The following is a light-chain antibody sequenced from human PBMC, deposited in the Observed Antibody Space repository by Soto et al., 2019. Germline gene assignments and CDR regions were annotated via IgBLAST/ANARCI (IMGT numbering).Light chain of an antibody. J-gene: IGKJ2*01. V-gene: IGKV1-39*01. CDR3: QQAYSAPYT. CDR1: QRISNY. Sequence: DIQMTQSPSSLSASVGDRVTMTCRASQRISNYLNWYQEKPGKAPMLLIYAAASLQSGVPSRFSGSGSGTDFTRTISGLRPEDFATYYCQQAYSAPYTFGQGTKLEIK. CDR2: AAA.